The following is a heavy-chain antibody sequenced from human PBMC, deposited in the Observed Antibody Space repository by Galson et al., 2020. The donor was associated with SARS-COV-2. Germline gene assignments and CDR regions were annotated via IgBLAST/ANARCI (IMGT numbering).Heavy chain of an antibody. CDR1: GYTFTSYY. J-gene: IGHJ4*02. CDR2: ITPSGGVT. D-gene: IGHD6-13*01. Sequence: GESLKISCKASGYTFTSYYMHWVRQAPGQGLKWMGIITPSGGVTMYAQKFQGRVTMTRDTSTSTVFMELSSLRSEDTAVYYCAREEESYTSSSFDSWGQGTLVTVSS. V-gene: IGHV1-46*01. CDR3: AREEESYTSSSFDS.